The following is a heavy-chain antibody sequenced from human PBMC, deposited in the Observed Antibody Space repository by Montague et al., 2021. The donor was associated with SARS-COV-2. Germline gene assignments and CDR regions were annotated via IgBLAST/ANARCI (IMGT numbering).Heavy chain of an antibody. CDR1: VDSVGGGRWR. CDR2: LFYSGST. J-gene: IGHJ3*02. Sequence: SETLSLTCAGDVDSVGGGRWRRAWKRPSAGQSPKGIVSLFYSGSTYYNPSLKSRVTISVDTSKNQFSLKLSSVAAADTAVYYCARFPTSYYYDRKAAPATPESFDIWGQGTMVTVSS. V-gene: IGHV4-39*01. CDR3: ARFPTSYYYDRKAAPATPESFDI. D-gene: IGHD3-22*01.